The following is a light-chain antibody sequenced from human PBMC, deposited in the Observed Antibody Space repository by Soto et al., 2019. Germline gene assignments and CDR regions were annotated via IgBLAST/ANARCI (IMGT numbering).Light chain of an antibody. CDR3: SSSTSSSTSYV. CDR2: DVS. V-gene: IGLV2-14*01. CDR1: SSDGGGYNY. Sequence: QAVVTQPASVSGSPGQSINISCTGTSSDGGGYNYVSWYQQHPGKAPKLMIYDVSNRPSGVSNRFSGSKSGNTASLTISGLHAEDEADYYCSSSTSSSTSYVFGTGTKLTVL. J-gene: IGLJ1*01.